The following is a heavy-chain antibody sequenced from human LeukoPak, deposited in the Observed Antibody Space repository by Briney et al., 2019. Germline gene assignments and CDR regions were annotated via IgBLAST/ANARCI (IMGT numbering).Heavy chain of an antibody. J-gene: IGHJ4*02. CDR2: ISGSGGST. Sequence: QPGGSLRLSCAASGFTFSSYAMSWVRQAPGKGLEWVSAISGSGGSTYYADSVKGRFTISRDNSKNTLYLQMNSLRAEDTAVYYCAKEGYYYDSSGYYIDYWGQGTLVTVSS. CDR1: GFTFSSYA. D-gene: IGHD3-22*01. V-gene: IGHV3-23*01. CDR3: AKEGYYYDSSGYYIDY.